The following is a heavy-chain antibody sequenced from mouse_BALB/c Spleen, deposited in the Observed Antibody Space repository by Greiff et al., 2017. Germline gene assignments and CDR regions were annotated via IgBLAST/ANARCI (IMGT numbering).Heavy chain of an antibody. V-gene: IGHV1-7*01. CDR1: GYTFTSYW. J-gene: IGHJ2*01. CDR2: INPSTGYT. Sequence: QVQLKESGAELAKPGASVKMSCKASGYTFTSYWMHWVKQRPGQGLEWIGYINPSTGYTEYNQKFKDKATLTADKSSSTAYMQLSSLTSEDSAVYYCARFGNYYGSSSYFDYWGQGTTLTVSS. D-gene: IGHD1-1*01. CDR3: ARFGNYYGSSSYFDY.